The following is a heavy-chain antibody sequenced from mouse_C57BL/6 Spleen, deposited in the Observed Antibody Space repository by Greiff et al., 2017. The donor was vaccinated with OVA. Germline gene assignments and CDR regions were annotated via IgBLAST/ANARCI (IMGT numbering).Heavy chain of an antibody. CDR2: IYPGDGDT. J-gene: IGHJ2*01. V-gene: IGHV1-80*01. Sequence: VQLQESGAELVKPGASVKISCKASGYAFSSYWMNWVKQRPGKGLEWIGQIYPGDGDTNYNGKFKGKATLTADKSSSTAYMQRSSLTSEDSAVYFCARRGVGGRDYFDYWGQGTALTVSS. CDR1: GYAFSSYW. D-gene: IGHD1-1*01. CDR3: ARRGVGGRDYFDY.